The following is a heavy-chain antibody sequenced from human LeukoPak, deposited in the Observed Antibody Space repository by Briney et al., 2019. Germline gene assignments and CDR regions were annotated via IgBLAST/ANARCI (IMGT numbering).Heavy chain of an antibody. J-gene: IGHJ4*02. D-gene: IGHD2-21*02. V-gene: IGHV3-64D*06. CDR3: VRVTGY. Sequence: GGSLRLSCSVSGFTFSTYVMHWVRQAPGKGLEYVSAISSNGDNTYYVDSVKGRFTISRDNSKNTLYLQMSSLRADDTAVYYCVRVTGYWGQGTLVTVS. CDR2: ISSNGDNT. CDR1: GFTFSTYV.